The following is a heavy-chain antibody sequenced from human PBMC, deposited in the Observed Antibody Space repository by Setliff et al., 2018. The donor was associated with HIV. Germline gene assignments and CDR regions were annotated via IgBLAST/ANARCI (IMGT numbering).Heavy chain of an antibody. CDR1: GGSISSYY. D-gene: IGHD3-22*01. J-gene: IGHJ2*01. CDR2: AYYSGST. V-gene: IGHV4-59*01. CDR3: ARDVLGYDSTGRFDL. Sequence: SETLSLTCTVSGGSISSYYWSWIRQPPGKGLEWIGYAYYSGSTNYNPSLKSRVTISIDMSKNQFSLNLKSVTAADTAVYYCARDVLGYDSTGRFDLWGRGTLVTVSS.